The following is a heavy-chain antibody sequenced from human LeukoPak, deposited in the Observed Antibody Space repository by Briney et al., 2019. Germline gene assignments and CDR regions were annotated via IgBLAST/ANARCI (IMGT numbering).Heavy chain of an antibody. V-gene: IGHV3-23*01. J-gene: IGHJ4*02. CDR2: ISGSGGST. CDR3: TRELFDFDY. Sequence: GGSLRLSCAASGLTFSNHAMGWVRQAPGKGLEWISEISGSGGSTYYADSVKGRFTISRDNSKNTLYLQMNSLRAEDTAVYYCTRELFDFDYWGQGTLVTVSS. CDR1: GLTFSNHA. D-gene: IGHD3-10*01.